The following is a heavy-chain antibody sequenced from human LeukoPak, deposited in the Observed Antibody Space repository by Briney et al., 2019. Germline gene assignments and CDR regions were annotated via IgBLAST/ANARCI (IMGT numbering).Heavy chain of an antibody. J-gene: IGHJ6*02. CDR3: ARDSWPYRIYYYYGMDV. CDR1: GGTLSSYA. CDR2: IIPIFGTA. Sequence: ASVKVSCKASGGTLSSYAISWVRQAPGQGLEWMGGIIPIFGTANYAQKFQGRVTITADESTSTAYMELSSLRSEDTAVYYCARDSWPYRIYYYYGMDVWGQGTTVTVSS. V-gene: IGHV1-69*13. D-gene: IGHD2-15*01.